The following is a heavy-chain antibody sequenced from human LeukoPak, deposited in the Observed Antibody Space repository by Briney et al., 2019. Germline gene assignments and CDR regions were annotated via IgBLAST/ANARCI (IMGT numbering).Heavy chain of an antibody. D-gene: IGHD7-27*01. CDR1: GDSVSSNSAA. Sequence: SQTLSLTCAISGDSVSSNSAAWSWIRQSPSRGLEWLGRTYYRSKWYNDYAVSVKSRITINPDTSKNQFSLQLNSVTPEDTAVYYCARGPFLTGAPFDYWGQGTLVTVSS. V-gene: IGHV6-1*01. CDR3: ARGPFLTGAPFDY. J-gene: IGHJ4*02. CDR2: TYYRSKWYN.